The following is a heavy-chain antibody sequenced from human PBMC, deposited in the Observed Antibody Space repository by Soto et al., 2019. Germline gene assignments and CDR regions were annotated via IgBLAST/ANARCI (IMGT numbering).Heavy chain of an antibody. Sequence: SETLSLTCTVSGGSISSGGYYWSWIRQHPGKGLEWIGYIYYSGSTYYNPSLKSRVTISVDTSKNQFSLKLSSVTAADTAVYYCATGIAVAGKTTFDYWGQGTLVTVSS. D-gene: IGHD6-19*01. CDR1: GGSISSGGYY. V-gene: IGHV4-31*03. CDR3: ATGIAVAGKTTFDY. CDR2: IYYSGST. J-gene: IGHJ4*02.